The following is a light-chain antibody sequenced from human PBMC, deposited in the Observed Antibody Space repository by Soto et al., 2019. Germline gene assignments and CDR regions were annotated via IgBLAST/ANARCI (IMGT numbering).Light chain of an antibody. CDR2: AAS. Sequence: EIVLTQSPGTLSLSPGERATLSCRASQSISSSYLAWYQQKTGQAPRLLIYAASSRATGIPDRFSGSGTGTDFTLTISRLEPEDSAVYDCQQYGSSSYTFGHGTQLEIK. V-gene: IGKV3-20*01. J-gene: IGKJ2*01. CDR1: QSISSSY. CDR3: QQYGSSSYT.